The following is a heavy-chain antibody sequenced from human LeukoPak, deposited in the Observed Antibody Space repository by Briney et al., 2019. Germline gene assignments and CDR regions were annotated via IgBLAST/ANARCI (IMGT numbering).Heavy chain of an antibody. CDR1: GGSISSGSYY. CDR3: ARVTISDVSWFDP. V-gene: IGHV4-61*02. D-gene: IGHD3-3*01. Sequence: PSETLSLTCTVSGGSISSGSYYWSWIRRPAGKGLEWIGRIYTSGSTNYNPSLKSRVTMSVDTSKNQFSLKLSSVTAADTAVYYCARVTISDVSWFDPWGQGTLVTVSS. CDR2: IYTSGST. J-gene: IGHJ5*02.